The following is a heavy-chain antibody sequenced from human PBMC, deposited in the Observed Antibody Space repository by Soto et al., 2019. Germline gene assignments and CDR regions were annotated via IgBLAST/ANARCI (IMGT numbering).Heavy chain of an antibody. Sequence: GESLKISCKGSGYSFTSYWISWVRQTPGKGLEWMGRIDPSDSYTNYSPSFQGHVTISADKSISTAYLQWSSLKASDTAMYYCARPYYCSSTSCDDAFDIWGQGTMVTVSS. V-gene: IGHV5-10-1*01. CDR3: ARPYYCSSTSCDDAFDI. CDR1: GYSFTSYW. CDR2: IDPSDSYT. D-gene: IGHD2-2*01. J-gene: IGHJ3*02.